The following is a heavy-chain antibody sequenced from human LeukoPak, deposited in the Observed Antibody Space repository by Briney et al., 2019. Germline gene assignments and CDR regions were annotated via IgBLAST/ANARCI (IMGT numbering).Heavy chain of an antibody. D-gene: IGHD1-7*01. Sequence: SETLSLTCTVSGYSISSGYYWGWIRQPPGKGLEWIGSIYHSGSTYYNPSLKSRVTISVDTSKNQFSLKLGSVTAADTAVYYCARAPNWNYAQNYYFDYWGQGTLVTVSS. CDR1: GYSISSGYY. CDR2: IYHSGST. J-gene: IGHJ4*02. CDR3: ARAPNWNYAQNYYFDY. V-gene: IGHV4-38-2*02.